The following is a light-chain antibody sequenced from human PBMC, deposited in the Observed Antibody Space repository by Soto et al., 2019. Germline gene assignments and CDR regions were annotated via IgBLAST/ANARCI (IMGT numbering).Light chain of an antibody. Sequence: QLVLTQPASVSGSPGQSITISCTGTSSDIGAYNFDSWYQQHPGKAPKLMLYDVNIRPSGVSNRFSGSKSGNTASLTISGLQAEDEADYYCTSWTTSTTMIFGGGTKVTVL. CDR1: SSDIGAYNF. CDR2: DVN. V-gene: IGLV2-14*03. J-gene: IGLJ2*01. CDR3: TSWTTSTTMI.